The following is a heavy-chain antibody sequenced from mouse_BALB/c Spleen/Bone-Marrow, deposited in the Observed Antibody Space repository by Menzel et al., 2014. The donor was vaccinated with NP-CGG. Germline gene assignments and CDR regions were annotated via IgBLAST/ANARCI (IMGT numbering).Heavy chain of an antibody. Sequence: EVQLVESGGGLVQPGGSLRLSCATSGFTFTDYYMNWVRQPPGKALEWLGFIRNKAYSYTTEYSASVKGRFTISRDNSQNILFLQMNSLRSEDRATYYCARDNGGFLFDYWGQGTTLTVSS. J-gene: IGHJ2*01. CDR1: GFTFTDYY. CDR2: IRNKAYSYTT. CDR3: ARDNGGFLFDY. V-gene: IGHV7-3*02.